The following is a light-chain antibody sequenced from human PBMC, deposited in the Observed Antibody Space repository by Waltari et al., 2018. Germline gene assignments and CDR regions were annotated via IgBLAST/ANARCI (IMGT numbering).Light chain of an antibody. CDR2: KDN. J-gene: IGLJ2*01. V-gene: IGLV3-25*03. CDR3: QSADSSGKYVV. Sequence: SYELTQSPSVSVSPGQTARITCSGDALADHYLYWYQQKPGQAPVLVIYKDNERPSGIPERFSGSNSGTAVTLTIRGVQAEDEADYYCQSADSSGKYVVFAGGTKLTVL. CDR1: ALADHY.